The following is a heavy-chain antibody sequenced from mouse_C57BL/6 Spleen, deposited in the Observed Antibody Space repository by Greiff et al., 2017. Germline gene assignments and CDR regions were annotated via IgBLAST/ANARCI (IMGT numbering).Heavy chain of an antibody. CDR3: ARRAANYFDY. CDR1: GYPFTDYD. J-gene: IGHJ2*01. D-gene: IGHD3-3*01. V-gene: IGHV1-19*01. Sequence: EVQLQQSGPVLVKPGASVKMSCKASGYPFTDYDMNWVKQSHGKSLEWIGVINPYNGGTSYNQKFKGKATLTVDKSSSTAYMELNSLTSEDSAVYYCARRAANYFDYWGQGTTLTVSS. CDR2: INPYNGGT.